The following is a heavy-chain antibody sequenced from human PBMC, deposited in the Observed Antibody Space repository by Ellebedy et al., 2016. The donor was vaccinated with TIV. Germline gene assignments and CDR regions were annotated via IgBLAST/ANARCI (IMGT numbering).Heavy chain of an antibody. V-gene: IGHV3-48*01. D-gene: IGHD2-2*01. Sequence: GGSLRLSCAGSGFTFSSYSLSWVRQAPGKGLEWVSYISSSSLSIYYADSVKGRFTISRDNAKSSLYLQMNSLRGEDTAVYYCATSAAAVHFNGMDVWGHGTTVTVSS. J-gene: IGHJ6*02. CDR2: ISSSSLSI. CDR1: GFTFSSYS. CDR3: ATSAAAVHFNGMDV.